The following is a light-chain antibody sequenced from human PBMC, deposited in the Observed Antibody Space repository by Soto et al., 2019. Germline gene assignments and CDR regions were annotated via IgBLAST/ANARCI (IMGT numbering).Light chain of an antibody. J-gene: IGKJ5*01. V-gene: IGKV3-11*01. Sequence: IGMTLSPCRVHMPQGDRATLNCRARQSISASCFAWYRQKPGQAPRLLIYGAFNRATGIPDRLFGGGACTDFSLTIISLEADDFSVYYCQQRSNWPPITFGQGTRLEI. CDR3: QQRSNWPPIT. CDR2: GAF. CDR1: QSISASC.